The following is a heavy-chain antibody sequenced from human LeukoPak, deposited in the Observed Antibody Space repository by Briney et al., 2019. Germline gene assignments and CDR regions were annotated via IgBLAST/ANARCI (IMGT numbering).Heavy chain of an antibody. J-gene: IGHJ3*02. CDR3: AHTPGIAAADDAFDI. V-gene: IGHV2-5*02. D-gene: IGHD6-13*01. CDR2: IYWDDDK. Sequence: SGPTLVKPTQTLTLTCTFSGFSLSTSGVGVGWIRQPPGKALEWLALIYWDDDKRYSPSLESRLTITKDTSKNQVVLTMTNMDPVDTATYYCAHTPGIAAADDAFDIWGQGTMVTVSS. CDR1: GFSLSTSGVG.